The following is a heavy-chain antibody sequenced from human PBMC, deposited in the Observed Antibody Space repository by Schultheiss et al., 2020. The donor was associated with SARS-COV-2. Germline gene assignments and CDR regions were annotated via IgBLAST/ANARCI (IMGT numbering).Heavy chain of an antibody. V-gene: IGHV1-18*01. D-gene: IGHD2-2*01. Sequence: VRQAPGQGLEWMGWISAYNGNTNYAQKLQGRVTMTTDTSTSTAYMELSRLRSDDTAVYYCARDVRDIVVVPAASDYMDVWGKGTTVTVSS. CDR2: ISAYNGNT. CDR3: ARDVRDIVVVPAASDYMDV. J-gene: IGHJ6*03.